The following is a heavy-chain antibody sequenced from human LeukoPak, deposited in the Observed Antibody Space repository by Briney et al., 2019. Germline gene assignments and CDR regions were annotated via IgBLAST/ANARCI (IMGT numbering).Heavy chain of an antibody. CDR3: ARGFRLLTYGSAPFDY. Sequence: SQTLSLTCTVSGGSISSGSYHWSWIRQAAGKGLEWIGRMYTSGSTNYNPSLKSRVTISVDTSKNQFSLKLSSVTAADTAVYYCARGFRLLTYGSAPFDYWGQGTLVTVSS. D-gene: IGHD3-10*01. V-gene: IGHV4-61*02. CDR1: GGSISSGSYH. CDR2: MYTSGST. J-gene: IGHJ4*02.